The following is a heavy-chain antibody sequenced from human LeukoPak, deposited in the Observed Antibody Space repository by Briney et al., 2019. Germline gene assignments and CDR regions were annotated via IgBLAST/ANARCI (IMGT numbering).Heavy chain of an antibody. V-gene: IGHV3-30*01. J-gene: IGHJ4*02. CDR2: ISYDGSNK. Sequence: PGRCLRLSCAASGFTFSSYAMHWVRQAPGKGIEWVAVISYDGSNKYYADSVKGRFTISRDNSKNTLYLQMNSLRAEDTAVYYCARDQLDQYYFDYWGQGTLVTVSS. CDR1: GFTFSSYA. D-gene: IGHD6-6*01. CDR3: ARDQLDQYYFDY.